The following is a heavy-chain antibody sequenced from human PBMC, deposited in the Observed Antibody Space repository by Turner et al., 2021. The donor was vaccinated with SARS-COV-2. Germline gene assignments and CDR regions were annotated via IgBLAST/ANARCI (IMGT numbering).Heavy chain of an antibody. V-gene: IGHV4-59*01. D-gene: IGHD2-15*01. CDR2: IYDSGST. Sequence: QVRLQESGPGLVKPSETLSLTCTVSGGYIRSNYWTWIRQPPGKGLEWIGYIYDSGSTNYNPSLKSRVTISVDTSKNQFSLNLSSVTAADTAVYFCARDRGSSYSMGYYTMDVWGQGTTVTVS. CDR1: GGYIRSNY. J-gene: IGHJ6*02. CDR3: ARDRGSSYSMGYYTMDV.